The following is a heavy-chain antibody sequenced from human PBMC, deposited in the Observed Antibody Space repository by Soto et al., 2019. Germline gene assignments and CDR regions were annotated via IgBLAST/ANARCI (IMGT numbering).Heavy chain of an antibody. V-gene: IGHV4-4*07. D-gene: IGHD3-16*01. CDR2: VPGTGSP. J-gene: IGHJ5*02. CDR3: ARAYYHYTWGSIPAGFDP. Sequence: QVQLQESGPGVVKPSETLSLTCSVSGGSMTNYHWNWIRQSAGEGLEWIGRVPGTGSPDYNPSLTSRVTVSLDWSKNQFSLKRTSVTAADPAVYYWARAYYHYTWGSIPAGFDPWGQGILVIVSS. CDR1: GGSMTNYH.